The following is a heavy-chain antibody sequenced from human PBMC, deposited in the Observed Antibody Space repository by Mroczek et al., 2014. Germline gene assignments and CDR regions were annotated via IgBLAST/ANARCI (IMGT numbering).Heavy chain of an antibody. D-gene: IGHD3-10*01. CDR3: ARGLVSRRLYYYYGSGXFDY. V-gene: IGHV4-34*01. J-gene: IGHJ4*02. Sequence: QVQLQQWGAGLLKPSETLSLTCAVYGGSFSGYYWSWIRQPPGKGLEWIGEINHSGSTNYNPSLKSRVTISVDTSKNQFSLKLSSVTAADTAVYYCARGLVSRRLYYYYGSGXFDYWGQGTLVTVSS. CDR2: INHSGST. CDR1: GGSFSGYY.